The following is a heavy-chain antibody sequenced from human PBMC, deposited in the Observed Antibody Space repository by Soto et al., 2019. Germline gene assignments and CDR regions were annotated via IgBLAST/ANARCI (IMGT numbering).Heavy chain of an antibody. V-gene: IGHV3-48*01. CDR2: ISSSSITI. Sequence: EVQLVESGGGLVQPGGSLRLSCAASGFTFSSYSMNCVRQATGKGLEWVSYISSSSITIYYADSVKGRFTISRDNAKNSLYLQMNSLRAEDTAVYYCARDSPFTIFGVVTPYYFDYWGKGTLVTVSS. D-gene: IGHD3-3*01. J-gene: IGHJ4*02. CDR1: GFTFSSYS. CDR3: ARDSPFTIFGVVTPYYFDY.